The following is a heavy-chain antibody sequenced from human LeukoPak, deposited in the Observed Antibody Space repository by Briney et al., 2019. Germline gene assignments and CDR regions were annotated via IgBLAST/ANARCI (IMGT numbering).Heavy chain of an antibody. V-gene: IGHV4-39*07. CDR3: ARDARVQKWFGELLKTTTYYFDY. Sequence: SETLSLTCTVSGGSISTSNYYWGWIRQPPGKGLEWIGNIFYSGSTYYNPSLKSRVSISVDTSKNQFSLKLSSVTAADTAVYYCARDARVQKWFGELLKTTTYYFDYWGQGTLVTVSS. J-gene: IGHJ4*02. CDR1: GGSISTSNYY. D-gene: IGHD3-10*01. CDR2: IFYSGST.